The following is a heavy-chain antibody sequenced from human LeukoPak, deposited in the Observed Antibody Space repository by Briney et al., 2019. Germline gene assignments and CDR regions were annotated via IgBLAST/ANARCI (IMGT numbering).Heavy chain of an antibody. D-gene: IGHD6-13*01. J-gene: IGHJ5*02. CDR1: GFTVSSNY. CDR2: IYSGGST. CDR3: ARVVSSSWSAIGNWFDP. V-gene: IGHV3-66*01. Sequence: GGSLRLSCAASGFTVSSNYMSWVRQAPGKGLEWVSVIYSGGSTYYADSVKGRFTISRDNSKNTLYLQMNSLRAEDTAVYYCARVVSSSWSAIGNWFDPWGQGTLVTVSS.